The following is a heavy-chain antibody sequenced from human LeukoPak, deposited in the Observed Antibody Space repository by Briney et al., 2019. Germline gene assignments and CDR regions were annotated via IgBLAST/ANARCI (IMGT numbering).Heavy chain of an antibody. J-gene: IGHJ5*02. Sequence: GGSLRLSCAASGFTFSSYSMNWVRQAPGKGLEWVSSISSSSSYIYYADSVKGRFTISRDNSKNTLYLQMNSLRAEDTAVYYCARDHRLEPSYYDILTGYYNQWFDPWGQGTLVTVSS. CDR1: GFTFSSYS. CDR2: ISSSSSYI. CDR3: ARDHRLEPSYYDILTGYYNQWFDP. V-gene: IGHV3-21*01. D-gene: IGHD3-9*01.